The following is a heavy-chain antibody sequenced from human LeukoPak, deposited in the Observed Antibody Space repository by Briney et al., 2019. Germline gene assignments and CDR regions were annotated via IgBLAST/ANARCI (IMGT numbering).Heavy chain of an antibody. J-gene: IGHJ4*02. V-gene: IGHV1-2*06. Sequence: GASVKVSCKASGYTFTCYHMHWVRQAPGQGLEWMGRINPNSGGTNYAQKFQGRVTMTRDTSISTAYMELSRLTSDDTAVYYCASVHDSSGYCYYFDYWGQGTLVTASS. CDR3: ASVHDSSGYCYYFDY. CDR1: GYTFTCYH. D-gene: IGHD3-22*01. CDR2: INPNSGGT.